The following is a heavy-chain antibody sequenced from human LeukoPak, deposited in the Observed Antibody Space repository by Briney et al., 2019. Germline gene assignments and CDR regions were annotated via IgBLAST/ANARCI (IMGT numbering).Heavy chain of an antibody. J-gene: IGHJ4*02. CDR3: AKGSLVAGSKTFDY. Sequence: AGSLRLSCAASGFTFSSYAMSWIRQAPGKGLEWVAAISGSGGSTYYADSVKGRFTISRDNSKHTLYLQMNSLRAEDTAVYYCAKGSLVAGSKTFDYWGQGTLVTVSS. CDR1: GFTFSSYA. CDR2: ISGSGGST. V-gene: IGHV3-23*01. D-gene: IGHD6-19*01.